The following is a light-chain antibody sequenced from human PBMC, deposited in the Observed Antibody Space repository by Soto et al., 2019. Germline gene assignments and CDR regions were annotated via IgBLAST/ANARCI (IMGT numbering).Light chain of an antibody. CDR1: NSDVGSYNL. Sequence: QSVLTQPASVSGSPGQSITVSCTGTNSDVGSYNLVSWYQQHPGQAPKLMIYEGIKWPSGVSDRFSGSKSGNTASLKISGLQAEDEADYYCCSYVGNNDWVFGGGTKVTVL. CDR3: CSYVGNNDWV. V-gene: IGLV2-23*01. CDR2: EGI. J-gene: IGLJ3*02.